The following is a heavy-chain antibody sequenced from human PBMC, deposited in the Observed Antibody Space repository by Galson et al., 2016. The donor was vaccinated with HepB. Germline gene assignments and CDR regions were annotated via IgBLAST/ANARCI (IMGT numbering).Heavy chain of an antibody. Sequence: SLRLSCAASEFTVSNKYMAWVRQAPGKGLEWLSVIYAGGTPYYSDPARGRFIISRDSSTNTLHLHMKNLRVEDTAIYYCSTAVASGYFGAGALLGFDSWGQGTLVIVSS. V-gene: IGHV3-53*01. J-gene: IGHJ4*02. CDR1: EFTVSNKY. CDR2: IYAGGTP. D-gene: IGHD3-10*01. CDR3: STAVASGYFGAGALLGFDS.